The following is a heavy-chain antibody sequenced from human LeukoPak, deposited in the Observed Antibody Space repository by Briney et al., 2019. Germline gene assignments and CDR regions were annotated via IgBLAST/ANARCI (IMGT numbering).Heavy chain of an antibody. D-gene: IGHD3-10*01. V-gene: IGHV4-39*01. Sequence: PGGSLRLSCAASGFTFSSYAMSWIRQPPGKGLEWIATIYYSGKTYYNPSLKSRVTISVDTSNNQFSLRLRSVTAADTTVYYCARQRGWGNWAFDIWGQGTVVTVSS. CDR1: GFTFSSYA. CDR3: ARQRGWGNWAFDI. J-gene: IGHJ3*02. CDR2: IYYSGKT.